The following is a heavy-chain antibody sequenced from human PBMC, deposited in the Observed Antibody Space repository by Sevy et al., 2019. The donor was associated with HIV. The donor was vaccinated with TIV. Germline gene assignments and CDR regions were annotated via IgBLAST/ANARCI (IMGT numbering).Heavy chain of an antibody. CDR3: ARDSYYYDMHSSYRPPDY. CDR1: GYTFSTYG. V-gene: IGHV1-18*01. D-gene: IGHD3-22*01. Sequence: ASVKVSCKASGYTFSTYGISWIRQAPGQGLEWMGWISANNGNTNYAQKIQGRVTMTTDTSTSKAYMELWGLTSDDTAFYFCARDSYYYDMHSSYRPPDYWGQGTLVTVSS. J-gene: IGHJ4*02. CDR2: ISANNGNT.